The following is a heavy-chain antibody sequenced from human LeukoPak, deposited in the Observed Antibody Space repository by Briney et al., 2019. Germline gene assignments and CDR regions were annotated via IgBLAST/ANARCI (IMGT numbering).Heavy chain of an antibody. V-gene: IGHV4-39*01. CDR2: INHSGST. CDR3: ARHGGYSYGTETRDY. J-gene: IGHJ4*02. CDR1: GGSISSGGYY. D-gene: IGHD5-18*01. Sequence: SQTLSLTCTVSGGSISSGGYYWSWIRQPPGKGLEWIGEINHSGSTNYNPSLKSRVTISVDTSKNLFSLKLSSVTAADTAVYYCARHGGYSYGTETRDYWGQGTLVTVSS.